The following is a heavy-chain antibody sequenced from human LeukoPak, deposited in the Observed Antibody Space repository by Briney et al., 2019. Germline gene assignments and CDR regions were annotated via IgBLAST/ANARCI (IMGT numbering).Heavy chain of an antibody. D-gene: IGHD1-26*01. V-gene: IGHV4-39*01. CDR1: GASISGSGYY. Sequence: SETLSLTCAVSGASISGSGYYLGWIRQPPGKGLEWIGSIYSSGSTYYNTSLQSRVTISIETSKNQISLRLKSVTAADTAMYYCAKSGGYGLIDYWGQGTLVTVSS. CDR3: AKSGGYGLIDY. CDR2: IYSSGST. J-gene: IGHJ4*02.